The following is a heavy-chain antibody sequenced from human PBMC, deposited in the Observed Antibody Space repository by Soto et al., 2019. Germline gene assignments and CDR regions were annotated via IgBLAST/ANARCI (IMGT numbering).Heavy chain of an antibody. CDR1: GFTFSTSA. J-gene: IGHJ4*02. D-gene: IGHD2-2*01. Sequence: EVQLLESGGGLVQPGGSLRLSCAASGFTFSTSAMSWVRQAPGKGLEWVSAISASGGRTYYADSVKGRFSISRDNSKNTLFLQMNRLRGEDMAGYYCAKVRNSYASGFDYWGQGTPVTVSS. CDR3: AKVRNSYASGFDY. V-gene: IGHV3-23*01. CDR2: ISASGGRT.